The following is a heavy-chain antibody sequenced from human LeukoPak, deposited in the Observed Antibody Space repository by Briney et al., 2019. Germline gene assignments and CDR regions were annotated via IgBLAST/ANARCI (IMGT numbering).Heavy chain of an antibody. D-gene: IGHD6-13*01. Sequence: ASVKVSCKASGYTFTNYEINWVRQGTGQGLEWLGWMNPSSGNTGYAQKFQGRVTMTRDTSISTAYTELSSLRSEDTAVYYCARDPHNVAANWFDPWGQGALVTVSS. CDR1: GYTFTNYE. J-gene: IGHJ5*02. V-gene: IGHV1-8*01. CDR2: MNPSSGNT. CDR3: ARDPHNVAANWFDP.